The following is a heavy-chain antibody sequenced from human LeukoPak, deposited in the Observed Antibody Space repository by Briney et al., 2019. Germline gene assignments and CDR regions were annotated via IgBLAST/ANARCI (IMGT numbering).Heavy chain of an antibody. D-gene: IGHD3-3*01. Sequence: ASVNVSCKASGYTFTDYSIHWVRQVPGQGLEWMGWINPNSDGTNYAQKFQGRVTITRDTSISTAYMELSRLRSDDTAMYYCARDSRILEWLPTSLDYWGQGTLVTVSS. CDR1: GYTFTDYS. J-gene: IGHJ4*02. V-gene: IGHV1-2*02. CDR3: ARDSRILEWLPTSLDY. CDR2: INPNSDGT.